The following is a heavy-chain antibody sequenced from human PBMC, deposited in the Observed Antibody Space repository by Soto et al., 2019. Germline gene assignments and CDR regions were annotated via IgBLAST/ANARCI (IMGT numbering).Heavy chain of an antibody. CDR3: ARDSRSSSWYYYYYGMDV. D-gene: IGHD6-13*01. V-gene: IGHV4-59*01. Sequence: QVQLQESGPGLVKPSETLSRTCTVSGDSISSYYWRWIRQPPGKGLRRIGYIYYSGSTNYNPSLKSRVTISVDTSKNQFSLKLSSVTAADTAVYYCARDSRSSSWYYYYYGMDVWGQGTTVTVSS. CDR2: IYYSGST. CDR1: GDSISSYY. J-gene: IGHJ6*02.